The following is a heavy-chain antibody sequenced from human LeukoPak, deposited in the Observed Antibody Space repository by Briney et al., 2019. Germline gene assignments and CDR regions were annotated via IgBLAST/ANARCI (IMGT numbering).Heavy chain of an antibody. Sequence: GGSLRLSCAASGFTFSSYCMHWVRQAPGKGLVWVSRINSDGSSTSYADSVKGRFTISRDNTKNTLYLQMNSLRAGDTAVYYCARDRWERLSYYFDYWGEGSLVSVSS. CDR3: ARDRWERLSYYFDY. D-gene: IGHD1-26*01. J-gene: IGHJ4*02. CDR2: INSDGSST. V-gene: IGHV3-74*01. CDR1: GFTFSSYC.